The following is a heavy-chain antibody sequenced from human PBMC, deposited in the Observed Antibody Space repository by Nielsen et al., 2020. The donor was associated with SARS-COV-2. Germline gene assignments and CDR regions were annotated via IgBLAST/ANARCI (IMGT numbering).Heavy chain of an antibody. CDR3: VRASTSSWYFDY. J-gene: IGHJ4*02. D-gene: IGHD2-2*01. Sequence: SETLSLTCAVSGGSISNYYWSWIRQPPGKGLEWIGYIYYSGSTSYNPPLKSRVTMSVNTSQNQFSLTVTSVTAADTAVYYCVRASTSSWYFDYWGQGTLVTVSS. CDR1: GGSISNYY. CDR2: IYYSGST. V-gene: IGHV4-59*01.